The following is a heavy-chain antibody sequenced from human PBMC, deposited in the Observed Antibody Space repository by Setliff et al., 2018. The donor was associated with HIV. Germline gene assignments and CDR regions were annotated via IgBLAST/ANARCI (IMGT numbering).Heavy chain of an antibody. CDR2: ISSTTGYI. D-gene: IGHD3-16*01. J-gene: IGHJ4*02. Sequence: GALRLSCEASDFSLYDFNMNWVRQAPGKGLEWVSSISSTTGYIFYATSVKGRFIISRDNAKNSLYLQMDSLRAEDTAVYYCARRRTGLGFDHWGQGTLVTVSS. CDR3: ARRRTGLGFDH. CDR1: DFSLYDFN. V-gene: IGHV3-21*01.